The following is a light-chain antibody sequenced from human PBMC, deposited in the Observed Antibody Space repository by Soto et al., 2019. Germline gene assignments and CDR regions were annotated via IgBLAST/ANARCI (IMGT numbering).Light chain of an antibody. CDR1: ESVSTN. CDR2: AAS. V-gene: IGKV3-15*01. Sequence: EVVMTQSPASLSVSPGERATLSCRASESVSTNLAWYQQKPGQPPRLLIYAASTRATGVPARFSGSGSGTEFTLTISSLQSEDFAVYFCQRYGSSPPFTFGQGTKVEI. J-gene: IGKJ2*01. CDR3: QRYGSSPPFT.